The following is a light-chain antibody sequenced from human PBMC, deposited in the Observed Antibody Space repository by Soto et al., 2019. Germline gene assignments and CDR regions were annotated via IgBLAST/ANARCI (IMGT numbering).Light chain of an antibody. V-gene: IGKV1-5*03. Sequence: QLAKHPSTLSASVGDRVTITSRASQSISNWSACYQQKRRKATKLLIYRACSLESRVHSMFSGSGSGTEFTLTISILQHDDFAYYFCQQYSTSSTFGQGTKVDIK. CDR3: QQYSTSST. CDR2: RAC. J-gene: IGKJ1*01. CDR1: QSISNW.